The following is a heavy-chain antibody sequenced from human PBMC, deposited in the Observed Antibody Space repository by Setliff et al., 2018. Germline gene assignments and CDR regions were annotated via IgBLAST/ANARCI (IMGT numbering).Heavy chain of an antibody. Sequence: SETLSLTCNVYGGSFDTYYWSWIRQPPGKGLEWFGEINQSGSGDYNPSLKGRVTLSVDTTKNQFSLKLTSMTAADTAVYFCARHLLVQGTYHFDYWGQGSPDTVSS. CDR2: INQSGSG. CDR1: GGSFDTYY. V-gene: IGHV4-34*01. CDR3: ARHLLVQGTYHFDY. D-gene: IGHD3-10*01. J-gene: IGHJ4*02.